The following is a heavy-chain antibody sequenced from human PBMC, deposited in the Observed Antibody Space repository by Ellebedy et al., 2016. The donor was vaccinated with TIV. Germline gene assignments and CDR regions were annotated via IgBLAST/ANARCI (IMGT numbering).Heavy chain of an antibody. D-gene: IGHD3-16*01. CDR1: GFIFSNYE. J-gene: IGHJ5*02. CDR2: ISGSASVT. Sequence: GESLKISCEASGFIFSNYEMSWVRQAPRKGLEWVSYISGSASVTAYADSVKGRFTISRDNARTSLYLQMNSLRVDDTAMYYCARSYGARTSGPWGQGTLVTVSS. CDR3: ARSYGARTSGP. V-gene: IGHV3-48*03.